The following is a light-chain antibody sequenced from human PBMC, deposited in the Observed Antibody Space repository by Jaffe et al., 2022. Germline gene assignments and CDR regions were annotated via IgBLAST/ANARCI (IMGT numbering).Light chain of an antibody. V-gene: IGLV2-11*01. CDR1: SSDVGGYNS. CDR3: CSCADSYTLV. J-gene: IGLJ2*01. CDR2: DVN. Sequence: QSALTQPRSVSGSPGQSVTISCTGTSSDVGGYNSVSWYQHHPGKAPKLMIYDVNKRPSGVPDRFSGSKSGNTASLTISGLQAEDEADFYCCSCADSYTLVFGGGTKLTVL.